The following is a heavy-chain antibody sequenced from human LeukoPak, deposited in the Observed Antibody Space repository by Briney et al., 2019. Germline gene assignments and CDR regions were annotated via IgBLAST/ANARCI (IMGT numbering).Heavy chain of an antibody. D-gene: IGHD6-13*01. Sequence: GGSLRLSCAASGFTFSDHYMDWVRQAPGKGLEWVGRTRNKANSYTTEYAASVKGRFTISRDDSKNSLYLQMNSLKTEDTAVYYCARERETAAAHYYYYMDVWGKGTTVTVSS. CDR2: TRNKANSYTT. V-gene: IGHV3-72*01. CDR1: GFTFSDHY. CDR3: ARERETAAAHYYYYMDV. J-gene: IGHJ6*03.